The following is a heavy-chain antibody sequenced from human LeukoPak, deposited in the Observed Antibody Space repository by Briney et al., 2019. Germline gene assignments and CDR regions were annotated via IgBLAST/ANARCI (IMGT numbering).Heavy chain of an antibody. D-gene: IGHD3-22*01. Sequence: SETLSLTCTVSGGSISSGGHSWSWIRQPPGKGLEWIGYIYHSGSTYYNPSLKSRVTISVDRSKNQFSLKLSSVTAADTAVYYCARSSYDSSGYPSTFDYWGQGTLVTVSS. CDR3: ARSSYDSSGYPSTFDY. CDR1: GGSISSGGHS. CDR2: IYHSGST. J-gene: IGHJ4*02. V-gene: IGHV4-30-2*01.